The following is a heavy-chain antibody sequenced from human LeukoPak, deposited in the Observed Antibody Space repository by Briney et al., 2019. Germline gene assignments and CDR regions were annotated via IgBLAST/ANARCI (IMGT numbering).Heavy chain of an antibody. D-gene: IGHD3-16*01. J-gene: IGHJ6*02. V-gene: IGHV1-2*02. CDR2: INPNSGGI. CDR3: ARDISPTLRLGGDYYYYGMDV. Sequence: GASVKVPCKASGYTFTGYYIHWVRQAPGQGLEWMGWINPNSGGINYAQKFQGRVTMTRDTSISTAYMELSRLRSDDTAVYYCARDISPTLRLGGDYYYYGMDVWGQGTTVTVSS. CDR1: GYTFTGYY.